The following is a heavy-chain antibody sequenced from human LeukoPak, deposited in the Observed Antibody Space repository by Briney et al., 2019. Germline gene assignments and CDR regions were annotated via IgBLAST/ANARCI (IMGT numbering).Heavy chain of an antibody. CDR1: GFTFSSYA. J-gene: IGHJ4*02. Sequence: PGGSLRLSCAASGFTFSSYAMSWVRQAPGKGLEWVSAISGSGGSTYYADSMKGRFTISRDNSKNTLYLQMNSLRAEDTAVYYCANQYYYDSSGYYYFDYWGQGTLVTVSS. D-gene: IGHD3-22*01. CDR3: ANQYYYDSSGYYYFDY. CDR2: ISGSGGST. V-gene: IGHV3-23*01.